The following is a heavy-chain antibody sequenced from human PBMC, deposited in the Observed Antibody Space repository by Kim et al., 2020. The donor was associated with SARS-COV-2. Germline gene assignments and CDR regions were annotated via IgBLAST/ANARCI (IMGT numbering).Heavy chain of an antibody. D-gene: IGHD2-2*01. V-gene: IGHV3-7*01. CDR2: IKQDGSEK. J-gene: IGHJ6*02. Sequence: GGSLRLSCAASGFTFSSYWMSWVRQAPGKGLEWVANIKQDGSEKYYVDSVKGRFTISRDNAKNSLYLQMNSLRAEDTAVYYCARGIRPAAMYFDYYYGMDVWGQGTTVTVSS. CDR1: GFTFSSYW. CDR3: ARGIRPAAMYFDYYYGMDV.